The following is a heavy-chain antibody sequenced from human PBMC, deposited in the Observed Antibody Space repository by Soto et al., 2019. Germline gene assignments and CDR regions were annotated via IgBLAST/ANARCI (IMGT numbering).Heavy chain of an antibody. Sequence: GGSLRLSCAASGFTFSSYGMHWVRQAPGKGLEWVAVIWYDGSNKYYADSVKGRFTISRDNSKNTLCLQMNSLRAEDTAVYYCARSYDILTAAFDYWGQGTLVTVSS. CDR1: GFTFSSYG. D-gene: IGHD3-9*01. CDR3: ARSYDILTAAFDY. CDR2: IWYDGSNK. V-gene: IGHV3-33*01. J-gene: IGHJ4*02.